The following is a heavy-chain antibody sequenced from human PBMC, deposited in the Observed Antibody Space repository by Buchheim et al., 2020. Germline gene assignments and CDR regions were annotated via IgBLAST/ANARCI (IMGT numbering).Heavy chain of an antibody. D-gene: IGHD3-3*01. Sequence: QLQLQESGPGLVKPSETLSLTCTVSGGSISSSSYYWGWIRQPPGKGLEWIGSIYYSGSTYYNPSLKSRVTISVATSKNPFSRKLSSVTAADTAVYYCARRLEDFWSGFQTYYYYGMDVWGQGTT. CDR2: IYYSGST. CDR3: ARRLEDFWSGFQTYYYYGMDV. CDR1: GGSISSSSYY. J-gene: IGHJ6*02. V-gene: IGHV4-39*01.